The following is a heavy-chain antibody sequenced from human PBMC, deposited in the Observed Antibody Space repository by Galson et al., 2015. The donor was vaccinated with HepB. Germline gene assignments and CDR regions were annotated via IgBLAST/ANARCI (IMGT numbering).Heavy chain of an antibody. Sequence: SVKVSCKASGYTFTSYYMHWVRQAPGQGLEWMGIINPSGGSTSYAQKFQGRVTMTRDTSTSTVYMELSSLRSEDTAVYYCARDTSNLITMVRGVIIWAGAFDIWGQGTMVTVSS. D-gene: IGHD3-10*01. V-gene: IGHV1-46*01. J-gene: IGHJ3*02. CDR3: ARDTSNLITMVRGVIIWAGAFDI. CDR1: GYTFTSYY. CDR2: INPSGGST.